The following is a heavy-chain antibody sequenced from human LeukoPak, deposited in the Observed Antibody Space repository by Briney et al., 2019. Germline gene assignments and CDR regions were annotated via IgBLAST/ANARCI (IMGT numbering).Heavy chain of an antibody. Sequence: SETLSLTCTVSNDSTKDYYWNWIRQPPGKGLEWIGFISNSGNTNYNPSLKSRVTISIDTSKRQFSLKLSSVTAADTAVYYCARLRSITIFGVVNSPYFDYWGQGTLVTVSS. CDR3: ARLRSITIFGVVNSPYFDY. V-gene: IGHV4-59*08. CDR1: NDSTKDYY. J-gene: IGHJ4*02. CDR2: ISNSGNT. D-gene: IGHD3-3*01.